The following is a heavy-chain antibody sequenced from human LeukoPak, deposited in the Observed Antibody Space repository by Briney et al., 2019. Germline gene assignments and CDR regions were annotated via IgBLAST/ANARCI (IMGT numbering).Heavy chain of an antibody. V-gene: IGHV3-33*01. CDR2: IWYDGSNK. Sequence: QSGGSLRLSCAASGFTFSSYGMHWVRQAPGKGLEWVAVIWYDGSNKYYADSVKGRFTISRDNSKNTLYLQMNSLRAEDTAVYYCARGRYSGRLPLRGGYFDYWGQGTLVTVSS. J-gene: IGHJ4*02. CDR3: ARGRYSGRLPLRGGYFDY. D-gene: IGHD1-26*01. CDR1: GFTFSSYG.